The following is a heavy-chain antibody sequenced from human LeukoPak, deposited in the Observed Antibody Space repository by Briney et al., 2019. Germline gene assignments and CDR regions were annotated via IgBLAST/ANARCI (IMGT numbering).Heavy chain of an antibody. CDR2: IFYAGST. V-gene: IGHV4-28*01. D-gene: IGHD3-3*02. CDR1: GYSISSNHW. J-gene: IGHJ4*02. CDR3: ARIGPILGAAWVDY. Sequence: SDTLSLTCAVSGYSISSNHWWGWIRQPPRKGLEWIGYIFYAGSTYYNPSLKSRVTMSVDTSKNQFSLRLSSVTAVDTAVYYCARIGPILGAAWVDYWGQGTLVSVSS.